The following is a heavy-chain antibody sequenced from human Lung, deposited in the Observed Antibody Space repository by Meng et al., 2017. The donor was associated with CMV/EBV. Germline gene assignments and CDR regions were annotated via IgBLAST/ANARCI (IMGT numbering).Heavy chain of an antibody. CDR1: GFTFSTYP. CDR2: ISYDGNNK. J-gene: IGHJ6*02. V-gene: IGHV3-30-3*01. CDR3: ARGRRISSRTQFYGLDV. D-gene: IGHD6-6*01. Sequence: GESLKISCAASGFTFSTYPMHWVRQAPGKGLEWVAVISYDGNNKYYADSVKGRFTISRDNSKNTLYVQMDSLRAEDTAVYYCARGRRISSRTQFYGLDVWGQGXTVTVSS.